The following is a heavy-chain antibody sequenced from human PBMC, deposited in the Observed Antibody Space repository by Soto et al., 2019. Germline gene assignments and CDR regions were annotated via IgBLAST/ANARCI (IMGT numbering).Heavy chain of an antibody. D-gene: IGHD1-7*01. CDR2: IYNSGST. V-gene: IGHV4-61*03. Sequence: SETLSLTCTVSGGSVSSGSYYWSWIRQPPGKGLEWIGYIYNSGSTNYNPSLKSRVTISVDTSKNHFSLRMSSVTAADTAVNYSARDLLVTGTVGSYNWFDPWGQGTLVTVSS. CDR1: GGSVSSGSYY. J-gene: IGHJ5*02. CDR3: ARDLLVTGTVGSYNWFDP.